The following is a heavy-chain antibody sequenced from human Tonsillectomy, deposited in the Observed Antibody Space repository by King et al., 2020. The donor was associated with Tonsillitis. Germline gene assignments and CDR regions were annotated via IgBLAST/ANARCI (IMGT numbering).Heavy chain of an antibody. V-gene: IGHV3-23*01. CDR1: GFTFSSYA. Sequence: VQLQESGGGLEQPGGSLRLSCAASGFTFSSYAMSWVRQAPGKGLEWVSVISGSGGSRYYADSVRGRVTISRDNTKTTLYLQMNSLSAEDTAVYYCAKTGGFYSSGWSLSIDYWGQGTLVTVSS. J-gene: IGHJ4*02. D-gene: IGHD6-19*01. CDR3: AKTGGFYSSGWSLSIDY. CDR2: ISGSGGSR.